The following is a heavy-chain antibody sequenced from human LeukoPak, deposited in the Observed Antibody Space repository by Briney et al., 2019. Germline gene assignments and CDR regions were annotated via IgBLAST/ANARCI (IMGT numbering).Heavy chain of an antibody. V-gene: IGHV4-39*01. CDR3: AGGPGEWLSLYNWFDP. CDR2: IYYSGST. CDR1: GGSISSSSYY. Sequence: PSETLSLTCTVSGGSISSSSYYWGWIRQPPGKGLEWIGSIYYSGSTYYNPSLKSRVTISVDTSKNQFSLKLSSVTAADTAVYYCAGGPGEWLSLYNWFDPWGQGTLVTVSS. D-gene: IGHD3-3*01. J-gene: IGHJ5*02.